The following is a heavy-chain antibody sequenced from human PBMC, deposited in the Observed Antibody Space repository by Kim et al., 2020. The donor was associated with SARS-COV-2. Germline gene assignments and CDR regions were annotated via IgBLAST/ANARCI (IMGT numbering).Heavy chain of an antibody. Sequence: GGSLRLSCAVSGFTLSTSAMSWVRQAPGEGLEWVSSLVSGGATLYADSVKGRFTISRDNSMNTLYLQMDSLRVDDTAFYYCAKTGHFDSWGQGTLVTVSS. CDR2: LVSGGAT. D-gene: IGHD1-1*01. J-gene: IGHJ4*02. V-gene: IGHV3-23*01. CDR1: GFTLSTSA. CDR3: AKTGHFDS.